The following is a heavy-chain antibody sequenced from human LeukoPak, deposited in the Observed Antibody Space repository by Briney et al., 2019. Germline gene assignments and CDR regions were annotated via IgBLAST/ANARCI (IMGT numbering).Heavy chain of an antibody. CDR3: ARSDYGDYPFDY. CDR1: GGSISRYY. CDR2: IYYSGRT. V-gene: IGHV4-59*01. J-gene: IGHJ4*02. Sequence: SETLSLTCTVSGGSISRYYWSWIRQPPGKGLEWIGYIYYSGRTNYNPSLRSRVTISVDTSKNQFSLKLSSVTAADTAVYYCARSDYGDYPFDYWGQGTLVTVSS. D-gene: IGHD4-17*01.